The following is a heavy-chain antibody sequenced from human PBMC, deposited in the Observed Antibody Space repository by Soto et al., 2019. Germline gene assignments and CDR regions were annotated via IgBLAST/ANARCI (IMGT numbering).Heavy chain of an antibody. V-gene: IGHV1-2*02. J-gene: IGHJ4*02. Sequence: RASVKVSCKASGYTFTGYYMHWVRQAPGQGLEWMGWTNPNSGGTNYAQKFQGRVTMTRDTSISTAYMELSRLRSDDTAVYYCARGGPTVVAPGGYWGQGTLVTVSS. CDR3: ARGGPTVVAPGGY. CDR2: TNPNSGGT. CDR1: GYTFTGYY. D-gene: IGHD2-15*01.